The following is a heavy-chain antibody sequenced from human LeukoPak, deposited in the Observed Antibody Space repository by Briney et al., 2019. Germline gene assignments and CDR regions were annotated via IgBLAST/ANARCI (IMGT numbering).Heavy chain of an antibody. CDR2: ISSSGSII. V-gene: IGHV3-48*01. CDR3: ARSVAGPYYYYYYYMDV. D-gene: IGHD6-19*01. CDR1: GFTFSSYS. J-gene: IGHJ6*03. Sequence: GGSLRLSCAASGFTFSSYSMNWIRQAPGRGLEWVSYISSSGSIIYYADSVKGRFTISRDNDKNSVYLQMNSLRVEDTAVYYCARSVAGPYYYYYYYMDVWGKGTTVTVSS.